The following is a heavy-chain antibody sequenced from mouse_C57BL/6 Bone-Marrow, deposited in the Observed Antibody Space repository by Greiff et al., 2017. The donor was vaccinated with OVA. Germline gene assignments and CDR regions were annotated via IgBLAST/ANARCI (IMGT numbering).Heavy chain of an antibody. D-gene: IGHD2-13*01. CDR3: AGGSTTVVDY. CDR1: GYAFTNYL. J-gene: IGHJ2*01. V-gene: IGHV1-54*01. CDR2: INPGSGGT. Sequence: QVQLQQSGAELVRPGTSVKVSCKASGYAFTNYLIEWVKQRPGQGLEWIGVINPGSGGTNYNEKFKGKATLTADKSSSTAYMQLSSLTSEDSAVYFCAGGSTTVVDYWGQGTTLTVSS.